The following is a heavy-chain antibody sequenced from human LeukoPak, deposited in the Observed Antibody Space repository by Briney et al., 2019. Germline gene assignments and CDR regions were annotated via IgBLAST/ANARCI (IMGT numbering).Heavy chain of an antibody. V-gene: IGHV3-15*01. CDR3: TTLHYYDNTGSAAFDI. Sequence: PGRSLRLSCAASGFTFDDYAMHWVRQAPGKGLEWVGRIKSKTNGGTTDYAAPVKGRFTISRDDSKNTLYLQMNSLKTEDTAMYYCTTLHYYDNTGSAAFDIWGQGTMVTVSS. CDR2: IKSKTNGGTT. CDR1: GFTFDDYA. D-gene: IGHD3-22*01. J-gene: IGHJ3*02.